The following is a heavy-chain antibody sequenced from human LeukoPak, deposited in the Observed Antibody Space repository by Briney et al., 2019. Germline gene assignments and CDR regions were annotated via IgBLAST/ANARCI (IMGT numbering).Heavy chain of an antibody. CDR3: ARVGYGDYRAYWYFGL. V-gene: IGHV3-74*01. Sequence: GSLRLSCAASGFTFSSYWMHWVRQAPGKGLVWVSRINSDGSSTNYADSVKGRFTISRDNAKNTLYLQMNSLRVEDTAVYYCARVGYGDYRAYWYFGLWGRGTLVTVSS. CDR1: GFTFSSYW. D-gene: IGHD4-17*01. CDR2: INSDGSST. J-gene: IGHJ2*01.